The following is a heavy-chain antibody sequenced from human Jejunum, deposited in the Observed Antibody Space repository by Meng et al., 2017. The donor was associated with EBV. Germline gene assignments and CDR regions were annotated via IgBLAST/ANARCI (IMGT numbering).Heavy chain of an antibody. CDR3: ARASSERLLDY. D-gene: IGHD1-14*01. Sequence: VHLQESGPGLVKPSGTLALPCAVSTDFISSYEWWSWVRQPPGKGLEWLGEINQVGSTYYNPSLKSRVTISIDTSKRQFSLRLNSMTAADTAVYYCARASSERLLDYWGQGTLVTVSS. CDR2: INQVGST. CDR1: TDFISSYEW. J-gene: IGHJ4*02. V-gene: IGHV4-4*02.